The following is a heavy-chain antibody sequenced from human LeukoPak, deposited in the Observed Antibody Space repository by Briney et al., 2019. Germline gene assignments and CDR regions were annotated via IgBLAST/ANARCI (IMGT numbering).Heavy chain of an antibody. J-gene: IGHJ1*01. D-gene: IGHD5-24*01. V-gene: IGHV4-34*01. CDR2: INHSGST. CDR1: VGSFSGYY. CDR3: ARNAEMATMTEYFQH. Sequence: TSETLSLTCAVYVGSFSGYYRSWIRQPPGKGLEWIGEINHSGSTNYNPSLKSRVTISVDTSKNQFSLKLSSVTAADTAVYYCARNAEMATMTEYFQHWGQGTLVTVSS.